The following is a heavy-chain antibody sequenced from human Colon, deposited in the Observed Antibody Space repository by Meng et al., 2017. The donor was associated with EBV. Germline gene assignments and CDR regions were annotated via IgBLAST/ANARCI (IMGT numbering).Heavy chain of an antibody. Sequence: EAGPELVMPSGTLSLTCSVSGDSGRGVTWWTWVRQPPGKGLEGIGEIYHGGSPNYNPSLESRVTISVDKSKNQFSLDLTSVTAADTAVYFCARVMRYQLLRFFDYWGQGILVTVSS. V-gene: IGHV4-4*02. D-gene: IGHD2-2*01. CDR3: ARVMRYQLLRFFDY. J-gene: IGHJ4*02. CDR2: IYHGGSP. CDR1: GDSGRGVTW.